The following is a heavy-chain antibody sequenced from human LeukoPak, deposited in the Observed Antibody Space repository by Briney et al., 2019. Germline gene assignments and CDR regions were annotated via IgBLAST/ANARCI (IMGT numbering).Heavy chain of an antibody. CDR1: GFTFSSYW. CDR3: ARGISSGWWGNYYYGMDV. D-gene: IGHD6-19*01. J-gene: IGHJ6*02. V-gene: IGHV3-7*01. Sequence: TGGSLRLSCAASGFTFSSYWMSWVRQAPGKGLEWVANIQQDGSEKYYVDSVKGRFTISIDNAKNSLYLQMNSLRAEDTAVYYCARGISSGWWGNYYYGMDVWGQGTTVTVSS. CDR2: IQQDGSEK.